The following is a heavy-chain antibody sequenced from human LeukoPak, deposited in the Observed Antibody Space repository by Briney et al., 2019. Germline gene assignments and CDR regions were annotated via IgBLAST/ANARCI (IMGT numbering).Heavy chain of an antibody. Sequence: SETLSLTCTVSGDSISSGDHYWSWIRQTPGTGLEWIGYIHYSGSTYYNPSLKSRVIISLDMSKNQFSLSLNSLTAAGSAVYYCARAAAATNSWYYFDYWGQGTLVTVSS. CDR1: GDSISSGDHY. V-gene: IGHV4-30-4*01. D-gene: IGHD5-12*01. CDR3: ARAAAATNSWYYFDY. CDR2: IHYSGST. J-gene: IGHJ4*02.